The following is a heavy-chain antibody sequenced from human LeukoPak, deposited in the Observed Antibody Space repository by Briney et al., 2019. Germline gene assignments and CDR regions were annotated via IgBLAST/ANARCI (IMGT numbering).Heavy chain of an antibody. CDR2: INYYGKT. Sequence: SETLSLTCTVSGNSISSSSYYWVWIRQPPGKGLEWIGSINYYGKTYYNPSVKSRVTISVDTSKNQFSLMVRSVTAADTAVYFCVRGVTRGYIYADWGQGTLVTVSS. J-gene: IGHJ4*02. CDR3: VRGVTRGYIYAD. V-gene: IGHV4-39*07. D-gene: IGHD5-18*01. CDR1: GNSISSSSYY.